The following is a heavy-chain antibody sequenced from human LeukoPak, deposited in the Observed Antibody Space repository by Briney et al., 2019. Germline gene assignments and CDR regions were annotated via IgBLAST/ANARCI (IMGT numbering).Heavy chain of an antibody. CDR1: GGSISSYY. D-gene: IGHD3-10*01. V-gene: IGHV5-51*01. J-gene: IGHJ6*03. CDR2: IYPGDSDT. CDR3: ARHPTVKGITMIRGVYSYYYMDV. Sequence: ETLSLTCTVSGGSISSYYWSWLRQPPGKGLEWLGIIYPGDSDTRYSPSFQGRVTISADKSISTAYLQWSSLKASDTAMYYCARHPTVKGITMIRGVYSYYYMDVWGKGTTVTVSS.